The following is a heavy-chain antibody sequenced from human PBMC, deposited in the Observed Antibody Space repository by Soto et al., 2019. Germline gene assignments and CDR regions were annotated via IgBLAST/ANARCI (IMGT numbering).Heavy chain of an antibody. J-gene: IGHJ4*02. CDR3: ARDRSGSHDY. CDR1: GVSITSGSYY. Sequence: PSETLSLTCTVSGVSITSGSYYWAWIRQPPGKGLEWLGYIYHGGATTYNASFKSRVTISIDTSKNQFFLKVNSVTAADTAVYFCARDRSGSHDYWGQGTPVTVYS. CDR2: IYHGGAT. V-gene: IGHV4-61*01. D-gene: IGHD6-19*01.